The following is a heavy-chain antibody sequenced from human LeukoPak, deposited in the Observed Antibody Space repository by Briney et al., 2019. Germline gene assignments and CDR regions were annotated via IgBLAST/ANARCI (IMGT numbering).Heavy chain of an antibody. CDR1: GYSFADYY. J-gene: IGHJ4*02. CDR3: ARDGDLGRSDWYIRYYFDY. CDR2: INPSGGST. Sequence: ASVKVSCKASGYSFADYYIHWVRQAPGQGLEWMGIINPSGGSTNYAQKFQGRVTMTWDMSTSTVYMELSSLRSEDSAVYYCARDGDLGRSDWYIRYYFDYWGQGILVTVSS. V-gene: IGHV1-46*01. D-gene: IGHD6-19*01.